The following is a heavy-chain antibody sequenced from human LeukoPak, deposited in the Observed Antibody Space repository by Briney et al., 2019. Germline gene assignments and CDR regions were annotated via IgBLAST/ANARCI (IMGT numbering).Heavy chain of an antibody. J-gene: IGHJ4*02. CDR3: AREQSASSRYYFDY. CDR2: IYYSGST. Sequence: PSETLSLTCTVSGVSISNYYWSWIRQPPGKGLEWIGDIYYSGSTNYNPSLKSRVTISVDTSKNLFSLNLSSVTATDTAVYYCAREQSASSRYYFDYWGQGTLVSVSS. V-gene: IGHV4-59*12. D-gene: IGHD6-19*01. CDR1: GVSISNYY.